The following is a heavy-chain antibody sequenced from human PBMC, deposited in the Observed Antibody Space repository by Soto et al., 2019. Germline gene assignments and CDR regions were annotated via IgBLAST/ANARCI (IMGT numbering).Heavy chain of an antibody. CDR3: ARDPSYYGMDV. Sequence: ASVKVSCKASGYTFTSYGISWVRQAPGQGLEWMGWISAYNGNTKYAQKFQGRVTITRDTSASTAYMELSSLRSEDTAVYYCARDPSYYGMDVWSQGTTVTVSS. CDR2: ISAYNGNT. CDR1: GYTFTSYG. J-gene: IGHJ6*02. V-gene: IGHV1-18*04.